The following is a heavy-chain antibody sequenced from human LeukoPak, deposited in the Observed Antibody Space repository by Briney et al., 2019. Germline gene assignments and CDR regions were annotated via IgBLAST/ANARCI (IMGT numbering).Heavy chain of an antibody. CDR1: GYTFTGYY. D-gene: IGHD6-13*01. J-gene: IGHJ4*02. CDR3: ARDSSSWYELEDY. CDR2: INPNSGGT. Sequence: ASVKVSCKASGYTFTGYYMHWVRQAPGQGLEWMGWINPNSGGTNYAQKFQGRVTMTRDTSISTAYMELSRLRSDDTAVYYCARDSSSWYELEDYWGQGTLVTVSS. V-gene: IGHV1-2*02.